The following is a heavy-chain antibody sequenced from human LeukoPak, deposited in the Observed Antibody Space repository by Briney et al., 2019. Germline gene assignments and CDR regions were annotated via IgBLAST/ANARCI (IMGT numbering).Heavy chain of an antibody. J-gene: IGHJ6*03. CDR3: TREGLGSTIFPRGGRPYYYMDV. CDR2: IRSKAYGGTT. D-gene: IGHD3-9*01. Sequence: GGSLRLSCAASGFTFSTYSMSWVRQAPGKGLEWVGFIRSKAYGGTTEYAASVKGRFTISRDDSKSIAYLQMNSLKTEDTAVYYCTREGLGSTIFPRGGRPYYYMDVWGKGTTVTISS. V-gene: IGHV3-49*04. CDR1: GFTFSTYS.